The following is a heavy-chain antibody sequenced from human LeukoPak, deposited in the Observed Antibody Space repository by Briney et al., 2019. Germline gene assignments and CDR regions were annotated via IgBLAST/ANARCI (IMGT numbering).Heavy chain of an antibody. CDR3: ASAMLVGATRGAFDI. D-gene: IGHD1-26*01. J-gene: IGHJ3*02. V-gene: IGHV4-59*01. Sequence: SETLSLTCTVSGGSISSYYWSWLRQPPGKGLEWIGYIYYSGSTNYNPSLKSRVTISVDTSKNQLSLKLSSVTAADTAAYYCASAMLVGATRGAFDIWGQGTMVIVSS. CDR1: GGSISSYY. CDR2: IYYSGST.